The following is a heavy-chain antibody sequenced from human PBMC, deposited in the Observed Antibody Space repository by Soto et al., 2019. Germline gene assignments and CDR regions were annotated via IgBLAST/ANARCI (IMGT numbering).Heavy chain of an antibody. CDR1: GGTFSSYT. CDR3: ARVMTTVTTHYYYGMDV. CDR2: IIPILGIA. D-gene: IGHD4-17*01. Sequence: QVQLVQSGAEVKKPGSSVKVSCKASGGTFSSYTISWVRQAPGQGLEWMGRIIPILGIANYAQKFQGRVTITADKSTSTAYMERGSLRSEDTAVYYCARVMTTVTTHYYYGMDVWGQGTTVTVSS. V-gene: IGHV1-69*02. J-gene: IGHJ6*02.